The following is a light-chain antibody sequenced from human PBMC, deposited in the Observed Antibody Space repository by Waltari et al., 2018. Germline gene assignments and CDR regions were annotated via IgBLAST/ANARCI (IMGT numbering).Light chain of an antibody. V-gene: IGKV4-1*01. CDR1: QSLSYSSNNKIY. CDR2: WTS. J-gene: IGKJ2*01. Sequence: DIVMTQSPDSLAVSLGERATINCKSSQSLSYSSNNKIYLAWYQQRPGQPPKLLIYWTSTRDSGVPDRFSGSGSGTDFTLTISSLQAEDVAVYYCQQYYSTPYTFGQGTKLEIK. CDR3: QQYYSTPYT.